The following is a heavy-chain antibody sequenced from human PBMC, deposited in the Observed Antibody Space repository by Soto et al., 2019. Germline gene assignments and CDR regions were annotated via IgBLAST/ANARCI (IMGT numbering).Heavy chain of an antibody. Sequence: SETLSLTCTVSGGSISSSSYYWGWIRQPPGKGLEWIGNIYYSGITYYNPSLKSRVTISVDTSKNQFSLQLTSVTAADTAVYYCARMPTNSGFDPWGQGTLVTSPQ. V-gene: IGHV4-39*01. CDR1: GGSISSSSYY. J-gene: IGHJ5*02. D-gene: IGHD1-1*01. CDR3: ARMPTNSGFDP. CDR2: IYYSGIT.